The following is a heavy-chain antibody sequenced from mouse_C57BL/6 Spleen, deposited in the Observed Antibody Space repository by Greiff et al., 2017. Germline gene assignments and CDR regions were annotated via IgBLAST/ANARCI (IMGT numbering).Heavy chain of an antibody. D-gene: IGHD2-4*01. CDR3: ALLGGLDAMDY. V-gene: IGHV1-82*01. CDR1: GYAFSSSW. J-gene: IGHJ4*01. Sequence: VQLQQSGPELVKPGASVKISCKASGYAFSSSWMNWVKQRPGQGLEWIGRIYPGDGDTNYNGKFKGKATLTADKSSSTAYMQLSSLTSEDAAVYFCALLGGLDAMDYWGQGTSVTVSS. CDR2: IYPGDGDT.